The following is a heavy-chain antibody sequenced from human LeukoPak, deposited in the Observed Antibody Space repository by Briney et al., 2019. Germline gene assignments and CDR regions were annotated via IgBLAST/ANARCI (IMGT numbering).Heavy chain of an antibody. V-gene: IGHV4-31*03. J-gene: IGHJ4*02. CDR3: AREDYDSSGYYLF. Sequence: SETLSLTCTVSGGSISSGGYYWSWIRQHPGKGLEWIGYIYYSGSTYYNPSLKSRVTISVDTSKNQFSLKLSSVTAADTAVYYCAREDYDSSGYYLFWGQGTLVTVSS. D-gene: IGHD3-22*01. CDR2: IYYSGST. CDR1: GGSISSGGYY.